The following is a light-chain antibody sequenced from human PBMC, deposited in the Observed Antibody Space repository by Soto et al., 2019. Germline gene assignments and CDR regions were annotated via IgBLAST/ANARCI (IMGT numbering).Light chain of an antibody. V-gene: IGLV2-11*01. CDR1: SSDVGGYNY. CDR3: CSYSGSYTWV. CDR2: DVS. J-gene: IGLJ3*02. Sequence: QSVLTQPRSVSGSRGQSVTISCTGTSSDVGGYNYVSWYQQHPGKAPKLMIYDVSKWPSGVPDRFSGSKSGNTASLTISGLQAEDEADYYCCSYSGSYTWVFGGGTKLTVL.